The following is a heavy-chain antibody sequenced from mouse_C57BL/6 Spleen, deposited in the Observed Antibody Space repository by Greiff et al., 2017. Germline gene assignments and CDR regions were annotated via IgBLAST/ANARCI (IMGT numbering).Heavy chain of an antibody. CDR3: ARGFTTVGPTEYFDV. V-gene: IGHV1-26*01. Sequence: EVQLQQSGPELVKPGASVKISCKASGYTFTDYYMNWVKQSHGKSLEWIGDINPNNGGTSYNQKFKGKATLTVDKSSSTAYMELRSLTSEESEVYYCARGFTTVGPTEYFDVWGTGTTVTVSS. J-gene: IGHJ1*03. CDR1: GYTFTDYY. CDR2: INPNNGGT. D-gene: IGHD1-1*01.